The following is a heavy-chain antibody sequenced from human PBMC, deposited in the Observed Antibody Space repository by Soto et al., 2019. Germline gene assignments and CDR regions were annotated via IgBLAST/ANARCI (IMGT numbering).Heavy chain of an antibody. V-gene: IGHV4-61*01. D-gene: IGHD3-3*01. CDR2: IYYSGST. CDR1: GGSVSSGSYY. J-gene: IGHJ6*04. Sequence: PSETLSLTCTVSGGSVSSGSYYWSWIRQPPGKGLEWIGYIYYSGSTNYNPSLKSRVTISVDTSKNQFSLKLSSVTAADTAVYYCARGVRFLEWSPPLYGMDVWGKGTTVTVSS. CDR3: ARGVRFLEWSPPLYGMDV.